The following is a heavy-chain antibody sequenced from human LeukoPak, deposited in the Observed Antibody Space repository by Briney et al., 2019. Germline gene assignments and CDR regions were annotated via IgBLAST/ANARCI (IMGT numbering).Heavy chain of an antibody. Sequence: GGSLRLSCVASGFTFSNAWMSWVRQAPGKGLEWVGRIKSKTDGGTTDYAAPVKGRFTISRDDSKNTLYLQMNSLKTEDTAVYYCTTVGVITMVRGVLNWFDPWGQGTLVTGPS. CDR2: IKSKTDGGTT. V-gene: IGHV3-15*01. J-gene: IGHJ5*02. CDR3: TTVGVITMVRGVLNWFDP. CDR1: GFTFSNAW. D-gene: IGHD3-10*01.